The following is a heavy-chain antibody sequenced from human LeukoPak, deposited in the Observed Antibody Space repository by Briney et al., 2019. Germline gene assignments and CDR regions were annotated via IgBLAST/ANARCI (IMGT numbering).Heavy chain of an antibody. J-gene: IGHJ4*02. V-gene: IGHV4-34*01. CDR3: ARRRWSSGWYYFDY. CDR1: GGSFSGYY. Sequence: PSETLSLTCAVYGGSFSGYYWSWIRQPPGKGLEWIGEINHSGSTNYNPSLKSRVTISVDTSKNQFSLKLSSVTAADTAVYYCARRRWSSGWYYFDYWGQGTLVTVSS. D-gene: IGHD6-19*01. CDR2: INHSGST.